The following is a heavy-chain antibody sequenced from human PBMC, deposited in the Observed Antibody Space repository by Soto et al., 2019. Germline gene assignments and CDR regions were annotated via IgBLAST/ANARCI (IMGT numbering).Heavy chain of an antibody. CDR1: GFTFSSYA. CDR3: ATTPPFCAAMKENWFGL. J-gene: IGHJ5*02. CDR2: ISGSGGST. Sequence: EVQLLESGGGLVQPGGSLRLSCAASGFTFSSYAMSWVRQAPGKGLEWVSAISGSGGSTYYADSVKGRFTISRDNSKNTLYQHMNSLRDDDTAVYYCATTPPFCAAMKENWFGLWGHGTLVPVSS. D-gene: IGHD2-2*01. V-gene: IGHV3-23*01.